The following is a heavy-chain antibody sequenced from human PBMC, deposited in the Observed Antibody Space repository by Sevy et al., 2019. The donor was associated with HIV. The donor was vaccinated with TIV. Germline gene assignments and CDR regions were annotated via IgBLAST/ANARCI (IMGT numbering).Heavy chain of an antibody. Sequence: GGSLRLSCAASRFTFSSYWMSWVRQAPGKGLEWVANIQQDGSEKYYVDSVRGRFTISRDNAKSSLYLQMNSLRAEDTAVYYCARVYDILTGYLAFDYWGQGTLVTVSS. CDR2: IQQDGSEK. D-gene: IGHD3-9*01. V-gene: IGHV3-7*01. CDR1: RFTFSSYW. J-gene: IGHJ4*02. CDR3: ARVYDILTGYLAFDY.